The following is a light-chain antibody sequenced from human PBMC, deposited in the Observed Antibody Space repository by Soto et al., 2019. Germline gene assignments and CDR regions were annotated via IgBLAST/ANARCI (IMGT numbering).Light chain of an antibody. J-gene: IGLJ3*02. Sequence: QSVLTQPPSASGSPGQSVTISCTGTSSDVGGYNYVSWYQQHPGKAPKHIIYEVTKRPSGVPDRFSGSRSGNTASLTVSGLLAEDEVDYYCSSHAGIINVVFGGGTKLTVL. CDR3: SSHAGIINVV. CDR1: SSDVGGYNY. V-gene: IGLV2-8*01. CDR2: EVT.